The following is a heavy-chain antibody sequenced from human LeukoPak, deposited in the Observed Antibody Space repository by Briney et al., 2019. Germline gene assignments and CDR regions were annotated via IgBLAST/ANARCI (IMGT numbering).Heavy chain of an antibody. J-gene: IGHJ4*02. CDR2: MYLSGTT. D-gene: IGHD3-22*01. CDR1: GDSINSLDL. CDR3: AGLVGRYSSGLYYYYFDY. V-gene: IGHV4-4*02. Sequence: PSGTLSLTCTVSGDSINSLDLWSWVRQPPGKGLEWIGEMYLSGTTHSNPSVKSRVTISIDRSKNQFFLNLSSVTAADTAVYYCAGLVGRYSSGLYYYYFDYWGQGTLVTVSS.